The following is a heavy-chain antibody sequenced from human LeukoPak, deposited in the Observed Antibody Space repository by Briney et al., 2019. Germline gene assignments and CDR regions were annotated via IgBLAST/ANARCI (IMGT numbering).Heavy chain of an antibody. Sequence: GGSLRLSCAASGFTFSSYAMSWVRQAPGKGLDWVSVISGSGASTDYADSVKGRFTISRDNCKNTLYLQMNSMRAEDTAVYYCAKGSSGYYYDNWFDPWGQGTLVTVSS. CDR3: AKGSSGYYYDNWFDP. V-gene: IGHV3-23*01. CDR2: ISGSGAST. CDR1: GFTFSSYA. J-gene: IGHJ5*02. D-gene: IGHD3-22*01.